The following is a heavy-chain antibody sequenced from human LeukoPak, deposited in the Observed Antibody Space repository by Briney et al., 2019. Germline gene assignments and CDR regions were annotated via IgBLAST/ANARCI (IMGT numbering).Heavy chain of an antibody. CDR2: ISGSGGSI. CDR1: GFTFSSYA. J-gene: IGHJ4*02. D-gene: IGHD6-13*01. CDR3: AKEAVAAAGPFDY. Sequence: GGNLRLSCAASGFTFSSYAMSWVRQAPGKGLKWVSSISGSGGSIYYADSVKGRFTISRDNSTSTLYLQMNSLRAEDTAIYYCAKEAVAAAGPFDYWGQGTLVTVSS. V-gene: IGHV3-23*01.